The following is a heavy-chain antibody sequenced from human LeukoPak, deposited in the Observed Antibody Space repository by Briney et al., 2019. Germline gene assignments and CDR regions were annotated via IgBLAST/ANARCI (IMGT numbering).Heavy chain of an antibody. Sequence: GGSLRLSCAASGFTFGSYAMTWVRQAPGKGLEWVSVITGSESSTYYADSVRGRFTISRDNPKNTLYLQMNSLRADDTAVYYCAKEMKPWMHFDYWGQGTLVTVSS. V-gene: IGHV3-23*01. CDR2: ITGSESST. J-gene: IGHJ4*02. CDR3: AKEMKPWMHFDY. CDR1: GFTFGSYA. D-gene: IGHD5-12*01.